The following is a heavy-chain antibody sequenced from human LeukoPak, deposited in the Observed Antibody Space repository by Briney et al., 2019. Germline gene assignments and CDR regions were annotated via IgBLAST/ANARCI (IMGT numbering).Heavy chain of an antibody. Sequence: SETLSLTCTVSGGSISSYYWSWIRQPPGKGLEWIGYIYYSGSTKYNPSLKSRVTISVDTSKNQFSLHLRSVIAADTAVYFCARNFDYWGAFDIWGQGTTVTVSS. J-gene: IGHJ3*02. D-gene: IGHD3-3*01. V-gene: IGHV4-59*08. CDR3: ARNFDYWGAFDI. CDR2: IYYSGST. CDR1: GGSISSYY.